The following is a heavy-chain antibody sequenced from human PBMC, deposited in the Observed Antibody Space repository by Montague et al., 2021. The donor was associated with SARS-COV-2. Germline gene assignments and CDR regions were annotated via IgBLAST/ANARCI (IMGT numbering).Heavy chain of an antibody. CDR1: SGSIISSGYY. CDR2: FYYSGTT. V-gene: IGHV4-39*02. CDR3: ARGMIRGVTTPFDY. J-gene: IGHJ4*02. Sequence: SETLSLTCSVSSGSIISSGYYWGWIRQPPGKELEWIGIFYYSGTTYYNPSLQSRATISVDTSKNHLSLRLSSVTAADTAVYFCARGMIRGVTTPFDYGGQGSQVTVSA. D-gene: IGHD3-10*01.